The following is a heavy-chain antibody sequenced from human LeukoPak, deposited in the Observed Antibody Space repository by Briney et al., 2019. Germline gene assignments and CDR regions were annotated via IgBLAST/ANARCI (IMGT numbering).Heavy chain of an antibody. CDR2: INPNSGGT. CDR1: GYTFTSYY. CDR3: ARSKKASAPVDY. J-gene: IGHJ4*02. Sequence: ASVKVSCKASGYTFTSYYMHWVRQAPGQGLEWMGWINPNSGGTNYAQKFQGRVTMTRDTSISTAYMELSRLRSDDTAVYYCARSKKASAPVDYWGQGTLVTVSS. V-gene: IGHV1-2*02.